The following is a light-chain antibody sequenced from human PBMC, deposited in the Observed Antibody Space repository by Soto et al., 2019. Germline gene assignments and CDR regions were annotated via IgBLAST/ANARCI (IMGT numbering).Light chain of an antibody. CDR1: SSDVGSYNL. J-gene: IGLJ3*02. Sequence: QSALTQPASVSGSPGQSITISCTGTSSDVGSYNLVSWYQQHPGKAPKLMIYEVGERPSGVSNRFSGSKSGNTASLTISGLQAEDEADYYCCSYAGSSTLVFGGGTKLTVL. CDR3: CSYAGSSTLV. CDR2: EVG. V-gene: IGLV2-23*02.